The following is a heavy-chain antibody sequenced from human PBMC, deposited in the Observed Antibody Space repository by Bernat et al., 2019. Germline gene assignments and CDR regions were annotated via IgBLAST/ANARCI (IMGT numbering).Heavy chain of an antibody. V-gene: IGHV3-23*04. CDR3: AETASVLDY. CDR1: GFIFSNYA. Sequence: EVQLVESGGGLVQPGGSLRLSCAASGFIFSNYAMTWVRQAPGQGLVWVPSISTTGSGTYYTDSVRGRFTISRDNSKNMLYLQMNSLGAKDTAIYNCAETASVLDYWGQGTLVTVSS. CDR2: ISTTGSGT. J-gene: IGHJ4*02.